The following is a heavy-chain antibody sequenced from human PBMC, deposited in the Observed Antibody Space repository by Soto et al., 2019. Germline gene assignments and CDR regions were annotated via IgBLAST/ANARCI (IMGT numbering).Heavy chain of an antibody. J-gene: IGHJ4*02. CDR3: ARDPFTLVRGVIPYLDD. D-gene: IGHD3-10*01. V-gene: IGHV1-3*01. CDR2: INPDNGDT. Sequence: ASVKVSCKASGYTLASGAMHWVRQAPGQGLEWMGWINPDNGDTKYSQKFQGRVTITRDTSASTGYMQLNSLRSEDTAVYYCARDPFTLVRGVIPYLDDSGQGTLVTVSS. CDR1: GYTLASGA.